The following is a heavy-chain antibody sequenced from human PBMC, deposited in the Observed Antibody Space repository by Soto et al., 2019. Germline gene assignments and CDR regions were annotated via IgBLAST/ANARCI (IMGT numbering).Heavy chain of an antibody. D-gene: IGHD4-17*01. J-gene: IGHJ4*02. V-gene: IGHV4-59*08. CDR3: ARAAYGARADY. CDR2: IYYSGST. Sequence: SETLSLTCTVSGGSINNYYWTWIRQPPGKGLEWIGYIYYSGSTNYNPSLKSRVTISVDTSKNQFSLKFYSVTAADTAVYYCARAAYGARADYWGQGTLVTVSS. CDR1: GGSINNYY.